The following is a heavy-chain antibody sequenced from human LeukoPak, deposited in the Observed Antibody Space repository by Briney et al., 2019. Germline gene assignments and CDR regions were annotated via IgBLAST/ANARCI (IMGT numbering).Heavy chain of an antibody. Sequence: SQTLSLTCTVSGGSISSYYWSWIRQPPGKGLEWIGYIYYSGSTNYNPSLKSRVTISVDTPKNQFSLKLSSVTAADTAVYYCARLGTSGSELDYWGQGTLVTVSS. CDR1: GGSISSYY. V-gene: IGHV4-59*08. CDR2: IYYSGST. CDR3: ARLGTSGSELDY. D-gene: IGHD1-26*01. J-gene: IGHJ4*02.